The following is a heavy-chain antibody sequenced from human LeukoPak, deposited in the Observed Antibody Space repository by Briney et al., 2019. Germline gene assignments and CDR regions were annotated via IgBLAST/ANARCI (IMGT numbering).Heavy chain of an antibody. Sequence: PGGSLRLSCAASGFTFSDYYMSWIRQAPGKGLEWVSYISSSGSTIYYADSVKGRFTISRDNAKNSLYLQMNSLRAEDTAVYYCARDRLGSSSWYVDAFDIWGQGTMVTVSS. V-gene: IGHV3-11*01. D-gene: IGHD6-13*01. CDR3: ARDRLGSSSWYVDAFDI. CDR1: GFTFSDYY. CDR2: ISSSGSTI. J-gene: IGHJ3*02.